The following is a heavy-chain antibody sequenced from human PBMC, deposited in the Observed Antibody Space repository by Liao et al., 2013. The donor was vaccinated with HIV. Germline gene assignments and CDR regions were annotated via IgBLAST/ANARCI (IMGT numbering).Heavy chain of an antibody. D-gene: IGHD2-2*01. V-gene: IGHV4-59*01. J-gene: IGHJ4*02. Sequence: QVQLQESGPGLVKPSETLSLTCTVSGGSISSYYWSWIRQPPGKGLEWIGYIYYSGSTNYNPSLKSRVTISVDTSKNQFSLKLSSVTAADTAVYYCARMPGYCSSTSCPSLDYWGQGTLVTVSS. CDR1: GGSISSYY. CDR2: IYYSGST. CDR3: ARMPGYCSSTSCPSLDY.